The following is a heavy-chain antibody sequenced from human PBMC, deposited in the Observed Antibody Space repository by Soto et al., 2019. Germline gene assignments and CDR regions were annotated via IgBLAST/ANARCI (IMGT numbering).Heavy chain of an antibody. CDR3: ARKARDGYNSFAFDI. CDR1: GGSISSYY. V-gene: IGHV4-59*01. D-gene: IGHD5-12*01. J-gene: IGHJ3*02. CDR2: IYYSGST. Sequence: TSETLSLTCTVSGGSISSYYWSWIRQPPGKGLEWIGYIYYSGSTNYNPSLKSRVTISVDTSKNQFSLKLGSVTAADTAVYYCARKARDGYNSFAFDIWGQGTMVTVSS.